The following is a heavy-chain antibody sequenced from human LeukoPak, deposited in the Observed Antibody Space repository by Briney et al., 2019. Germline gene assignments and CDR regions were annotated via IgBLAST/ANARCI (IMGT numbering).Heavy chain of an antibody. CDR2: IYTSGST. D-gene: IGHD6-6*01. V-gene: IGHV4-61*02. CDR1: GGSISSGSYY. J-gene: IGHJ6*03. Sequence: SETLSLTCTVSGGSISSGSYYWSWIRQPAGKGLEWIGRIYTSGSTNYNPSLKSRVTISVDTSKNQFSLKLSSVTAADTAVYYCARVYSLSYPYYYYYMDVWGRGTSVTVSS. CDR3: ARVYSLSYPYYYYYMDV.